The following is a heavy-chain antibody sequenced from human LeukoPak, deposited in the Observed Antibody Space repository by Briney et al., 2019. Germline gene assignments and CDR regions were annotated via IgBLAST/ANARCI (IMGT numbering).Heavy chain of an antibody. D-gene: IGHD3-22*01. CDR2: IDWGDNK. Sequence: SGPALVKPTETLTLTCTFSGFSLTTSGMSVSWVRQPPGKALEWLALIDWGDNKYYSTSLKTRLTISKDTSKNQVVLTMTNVDPVDTATYYCARIRSRGAYYYDISGYYHFDYWGQGTLVTVSS. V-gene: IGHV2-70*20. CDR1: GFSLTTSGMS. CDR3: ARIRSRGAYYYDISGYYHFDY. J-gene: IGHJ4*02.